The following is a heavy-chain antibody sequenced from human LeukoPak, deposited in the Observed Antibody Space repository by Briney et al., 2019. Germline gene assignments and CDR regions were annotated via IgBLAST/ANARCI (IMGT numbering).Heavy chain of an antibody. Sequence: SQTLSLTCTVSGGSISSYYWSWIRQPPGKGLEWIGYIYYSGSTNYNPSLKSRVTISVDTSKNQFSLKLSSVTAADTAVYYCGGYHDAFDIWGQGTMVTVSS. V-gene: IGHV4-59*08. D-gene: IGHD3-16*02. CDR2: IYYSGST. J-gene: IGHJ3*02. CDR3: GGYHDAFDI. CDR1: GGSISSYY.